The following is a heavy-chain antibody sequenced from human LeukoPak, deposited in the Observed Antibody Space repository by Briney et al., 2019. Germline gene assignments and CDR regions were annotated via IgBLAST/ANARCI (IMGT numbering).Heavy chain of an antibody. V-gene: IGHV1-69*01. Sequence: SVKVSCKASGGTFSSYAISWVRQAPGQGLESMGGIIPIFGTANYAQKFQGRVTITADESTSTAYMELSSLRSEDTAVYYCARGRAPLVRDAFDIWGQGTMVTVSS. CDR1: GGTFSSYA. D-gene: IGHD6-6*01. CDR3: ARGRAPLVRDAFDI. CDR2: IIPIFGTA. J-gene: IGHJ3*02.